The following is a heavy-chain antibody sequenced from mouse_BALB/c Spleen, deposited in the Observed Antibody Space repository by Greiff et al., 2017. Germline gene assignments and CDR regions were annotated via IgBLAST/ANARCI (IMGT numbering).Heavy chain of an antibody. D-gene: IGHD2-1*01. Sequence: VQLQQSGAELAKPGASVKMSCKASGYTFTSYWMHWVKQRPGQGLEWIGYINPSTGYTEYNQKSKDKATLTADKSSNTAYMQLSSLTSEDSAVYSCARRGPYGNYEFAYWGQGTLVTVSA. CDR3: ARRGPYGNYEFAY. J-gene: IGHJ3*01. CDR2: INPSTGYT. CDR1: GYTFTSYW. V-gene: IGHV1-7*01.